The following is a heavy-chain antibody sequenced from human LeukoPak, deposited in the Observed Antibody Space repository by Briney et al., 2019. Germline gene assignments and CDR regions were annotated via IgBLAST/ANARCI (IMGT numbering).Heavy chain of an antibody. CDR3: ARDQGVWPAYSSSWYSLGYLDY. CDR1: GYTFTSYG. Sequence: ASVKVSCKASGYTFTSYGISWVRQAPGQGLEWMGWISAYNGNTNYAQKLQGRVTMTTDTSTSTAYMELRSLRSDDTAVYYCARDQGVWPAYSSSWYSLGYLDYWGQGTLVTVSS. CDR2: ISAYNGNT. J-gene: IGHJ4*02. V-gene: IGHV1-18*01. D-gene: IGHD6-13*01.